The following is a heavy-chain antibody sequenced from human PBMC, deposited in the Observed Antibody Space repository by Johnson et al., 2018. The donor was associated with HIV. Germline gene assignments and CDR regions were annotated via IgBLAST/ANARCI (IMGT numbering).Heavy chain of an antibody. V-gene: IGHV3-20*04. CDR3: ARDHSRDEAFDI. J-gene: IGHJ3*02. CDR1: GFTFSSYA. Sequence: VQLVESGGAVVRPGGSLRLSCAASGFTFSSYAMHWVRQAPGKGLEWVTGMNWNGGSTGYADSVKGRFTISRDNAKNSLYLQMNRLRAEDTAVYYCARDHSRDEAFDIWGQGTMVTVSS. D-gene: IGHD5-24*01. CDR2: MNWNGGST.